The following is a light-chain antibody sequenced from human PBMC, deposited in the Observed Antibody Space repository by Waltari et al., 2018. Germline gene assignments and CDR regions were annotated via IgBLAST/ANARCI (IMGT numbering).Light chain of an antibody. J-gene: IGKJ2*01. CDR2: LGS. Sequence: DILMTQSPRSLPVTPGEPASISCRSTQSLLHCNGYNYLDWYLQKPGQSPQVLIYLGSNRASVVPDRFSDSGSGTDFTLSISRVEAEDVGVYYCMQILQPARTFGQGTRLEIK. V-gene: IGKV2-28*01. CDR1: QSLLHCNGYNY. CDR3: MQILQPART.